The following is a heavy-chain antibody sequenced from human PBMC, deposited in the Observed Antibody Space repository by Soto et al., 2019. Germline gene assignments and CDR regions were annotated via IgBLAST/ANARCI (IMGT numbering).Heavy chain of an antibody. D-gene: IGHD3-22*01. Sequence: SVKVSCKASGGTFSSYSISWVRQAPGQGLEWMGGIIPIFGTANYAQKFQGRVTITADKSTSTAYMELSSLRSEDTAVYYCARGARMIVVVTDLYNWFDPWGQGTLVTVSS. V-gene: IGHV1-69*06. CDR1: GGTFSSYS. J-gene: IGHJ5*02. CDR2: IIPIFGTA. CDR3: ARGARMIVVVTDLYNWFDP.